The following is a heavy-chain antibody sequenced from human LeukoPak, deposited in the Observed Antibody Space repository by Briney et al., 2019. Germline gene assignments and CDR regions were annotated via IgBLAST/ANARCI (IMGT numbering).Heavy chain of an antibody. V-gene: IGHV3-74*01. Sequence: GGSLRLSCAASGFTFSSYWMHGVPQGPGKGVVWVSRINSYGSSTNYADSVKGRFTISRANAKNTLYWQMKGLRAEDTAVYYCARGQVVGDYHYIDVWGKGTTVTVSS. CDR1: GFTFSSYW. D-gene: IGHD3-3*01. CDR2: INSYGSST. CDR3: ARGQVVGDYHYIDV. J-gene: IGHJ6*03.